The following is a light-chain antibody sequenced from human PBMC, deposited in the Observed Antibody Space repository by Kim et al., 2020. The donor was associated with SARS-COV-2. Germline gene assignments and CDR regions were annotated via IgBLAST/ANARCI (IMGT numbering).Light chain of an antibody. CDR2: EVS. CDR3: SAYAGSNNLI. Sequence: GQSVPISCAGTTSDIGGYDYVSWYQQHPGKAPKHVIYEVSKRPSGVPDRFSGSKSGTTASLTVARLQAEDEADYFCSAYAGSNNLIFGGGTQLTVL. J-gene: IGLJ2*01. CDR1: TSDIGGYDY. V-gene: IGLV2-8*01.